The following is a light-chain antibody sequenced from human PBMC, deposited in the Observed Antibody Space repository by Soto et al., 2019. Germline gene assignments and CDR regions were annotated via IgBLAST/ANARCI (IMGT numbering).Light chain of an antibody. CDR3: ATWDDSLKVV. CDR1: TSNIGTNT. CDR2: SND. V-gene: IGLV1-44*01. Sequence: QSVLTQSPSASGTPGQRVSISCSGSTSNIGTNTVSWYQHVPGTAPKLLISSNDQRPSAVPGRFSGSKSGTSASLAISGLLSEDEADYYCATWDDSLKVVFGGGTKLTVL. J-gene: IGLJ2*01.